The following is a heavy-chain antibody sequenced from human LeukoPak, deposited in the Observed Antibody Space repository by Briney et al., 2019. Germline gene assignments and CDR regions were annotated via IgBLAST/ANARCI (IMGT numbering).Heavy chain of an antibody. J-gene: IGHJ3*02. CDR2: TSYDGSSQ. CDR3: AKDSSSWYGWGAFDI. CDR1: GFTFSNYA. D-gene: IGHD6-13*01. V-gene: IGHV3-30*18. Sequence: GGSLRLSCAASGFTFSNYAMHWVRQAPGKGLKWEAVTSYDGSSQYYADSVKGRFTISRDNAKNSLYLQMNSLRAEDTAVYYCAKDSSSWYGWGAFDIWGQGTMVTVSS.